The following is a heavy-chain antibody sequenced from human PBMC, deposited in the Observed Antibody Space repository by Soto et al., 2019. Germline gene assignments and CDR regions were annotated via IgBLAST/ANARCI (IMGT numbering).Heavy chain of an antibody. CDR1: GFTFEDFA. V-gene: IGHV3-9*01. D-gene: IGHD3-16*01. Sequence: EVQLVESGGGLEQPGRSLRLSCAVSGFTFEDFAMHWVRQAPGQGLEWVSGINWNGVNKGYAESVLGRFTISRDNAKKSLYLDMYYLRPEDTALYFCAKDVDRVGELWSCFQSWGQGTMVTGSS. CDR2: INWNGVNK. J-gene: IGHJ1*01. CDR3: AKDVDRVGELWSCFQS.